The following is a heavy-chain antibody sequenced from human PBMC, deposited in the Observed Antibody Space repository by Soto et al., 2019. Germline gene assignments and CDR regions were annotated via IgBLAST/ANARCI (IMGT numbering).Heavy chain of an antibody. V-gene: IGHV4-59*11. CDR1: GVSISGHY. Sequence: PSETLSLTCIVSGVSISGHYWSWIRQPPGKGLEWIGYVDASGSTNYNPSLKSRVTMSLDTSKNQFSLKLRSVTAADTAVYYCARDYGYNAGWFPFDYWGQGTLVTVSS. D-gene: IGHD6-19*01. J-gene: IGHJ4*02. CDR2: VDASGST. CDR3: ARDYGYNAGWFPFDY.